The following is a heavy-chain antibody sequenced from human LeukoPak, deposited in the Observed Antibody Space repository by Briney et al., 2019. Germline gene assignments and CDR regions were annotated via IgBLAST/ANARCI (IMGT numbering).Heavy chain of an antibody. CDR3: AKDQAFYFYYYMDV. Sequence: GGSLRLSCAASGFTFSSYAVSWVRQAPGKGLEWVSAISGSFGSTYYADSVKGRFTISRDNSKNTLYLQMNSLRAEDTAVYYCAKDQAFYFYYYMDVWGKGTTVTVSS. D-gene: IGHD3-3*02. CDR2: ISGSFGST. V-gene: IGHV3-23*01. CDR1: GFTFSSYA. J-gene: IGHJ6*03.